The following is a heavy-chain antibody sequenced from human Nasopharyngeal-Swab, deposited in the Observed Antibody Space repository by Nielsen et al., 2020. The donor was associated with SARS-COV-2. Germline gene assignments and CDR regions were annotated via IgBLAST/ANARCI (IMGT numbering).Heavy chain of an antibody. D-gene: IGHD2-2*01. Sequence: GESLKISCAASRFTFSSYAMSWVRQAPGKGLEWVSAISGSGGSTYYADSVKGRFTIPRDNSKNTLYLQMNSLRAEDTAVYYCAKRPYCGSNSCYYYFDYWGQGTLVTVSS. CDR3: AKRPYCGSNSCYYYFDY. J-gene: IGHJ4*02. CDR2: ISGSGGST. V-gene: IGHV3-23*01. CDR1: RFTFSSYA.